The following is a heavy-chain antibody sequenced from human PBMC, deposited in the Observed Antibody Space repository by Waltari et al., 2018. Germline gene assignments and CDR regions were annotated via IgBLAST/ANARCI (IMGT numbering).Heavy chain of an antibody. Sequence: EVQLVESGGGVVQPGGSLRLSCVVSGFIVSDSGMTWVRQAQGKGLEWVSNSNRGDNTDYTDSVRGRFSISRDTSKNTLYLQMNSLRVEDTAIYFCVRAFNGETSAEQYFDYWGQGTRVTVSS. CDR2: SNRGDNT. CDR3: VRAFNGETSAEQYFDY. CDR1: GFIVSDSG. D-gene: IGHD6-25*01. V-gene: IGHV3-53*01. J-gene: IGHJ4*02.